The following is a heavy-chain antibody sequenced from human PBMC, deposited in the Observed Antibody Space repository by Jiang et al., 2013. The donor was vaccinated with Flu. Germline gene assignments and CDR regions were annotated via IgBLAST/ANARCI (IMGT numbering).Heavy chain of an antibody. CDR3: ARENSNGRYFDY. D-gene: IGHD6-19*01. Sequence: FTISRDNSKNNAVSAMNSLRAEDTAVYYCARENSNGRYFDYWGQGTLVTVSS. V-gene: IGHV3-30*07. J-gene: IGHJ4*02.